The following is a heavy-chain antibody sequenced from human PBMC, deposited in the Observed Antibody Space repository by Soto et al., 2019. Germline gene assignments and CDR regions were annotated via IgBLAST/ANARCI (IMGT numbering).Heavy chain of an antibody. CDR3: AREYYDFWSAYWGDQTRHNWFDP. Sequence: GASVKVSCKASGYTFTSYAMHWVRQAPRQRLEWMGWVNAGNGNTKYSQKFQGRVTITRETPAITAYMELSSLRSEDTAVYYCAREYYDFWSAYWGDQTRHNWFDPWGQGTLVSVSS. D-gene: IGHD3-3*01. J-gene: IGHJ5*02. V-gene: IGHV1-3*01. CDR1: GYTFTSYA. CDR2: VNAGNGNT.